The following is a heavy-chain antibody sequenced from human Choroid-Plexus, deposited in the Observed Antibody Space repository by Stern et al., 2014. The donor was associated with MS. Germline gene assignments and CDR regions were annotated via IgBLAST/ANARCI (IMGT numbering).Heavy chain of an antibody. CDR1: GFTFGSCA. J-gene: IGHJ5*02. V-gene: IGHV3-30*18. CDR3: AKDRQYLTYFFDH. D-gene: IGHD2/OR15-2a*01. Sequence: VESGGGVVQPGRPLRLSCVASGFTFGSCAMHWVRQAPGKGLEWVAGVSYDGSNKYYADSVKGRFTISRDNSQNPLYMQMSSLRPEDTAVYYCAKDRQYLTYFFDHWGQGSLVTVSS. CDR2: VSYDGSNK.